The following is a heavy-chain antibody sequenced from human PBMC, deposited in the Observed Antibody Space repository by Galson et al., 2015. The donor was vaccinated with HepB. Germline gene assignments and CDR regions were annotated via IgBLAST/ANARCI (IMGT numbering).Heavy chain of an antibody. CDR3: ARDLPLRAETQTGY. V-gene: IGHV3-7*01. CDR1: GFTFSSYW. Sequence: SLRLSCAASGFTFSSYWMSWVRQAPGKGLEWVANIKQDGSEKYYMDSVKGRFTISRDNAKNSLYLQMNTLRAEDTAVYYCARDLPLRAETQTGYWGQGTLVTVSS. D-gene: IGHD1-14*01. CDR2: IKQDGSEK. J-gene: IGHJ4*02.